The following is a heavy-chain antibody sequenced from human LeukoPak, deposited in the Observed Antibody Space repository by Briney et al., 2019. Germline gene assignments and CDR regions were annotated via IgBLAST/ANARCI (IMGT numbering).Heavy chain of an antibody. D-gene: IGHD2-2*01. V-gene: IGHV4-31*03. CDR3: ARGALPAAIFGPVGYYYGMDV. CDR2: IYYSGST. Sequence: SETLSLTCTVSGGSISSGGYCWSWIRQHPGKGLEWIGYIYYSGSTYYNPSLKSRVTISVDTSKNQFSLKLSSVTAADTAVYYCARGALPAAIFGPVGYYYGMDVWGQGTTVTVSS. CDR1: GGSISSGGYC. J-gene: IGHJ6*02.